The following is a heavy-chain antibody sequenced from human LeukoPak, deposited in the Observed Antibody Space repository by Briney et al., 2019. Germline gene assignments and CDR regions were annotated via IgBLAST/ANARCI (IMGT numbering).Heavy chain of an antibody. CDR3: AKDRGEGAYY. Sequence: GGSLRLSCAASGFTFSSYAMHWVRQAPGKGLEWVAVISYDGSNKYYADSVKGRFTISRDNSKNTLYLQMNSLRAEDTAVYYCAKDRGEGAYYWGQGTLVTVSS. J-gene: IGHJ4*02. V-gene: IGHV3-30-3*01. CDR1: GFTFSSYA. CDR2: ISYDGSNK. D-gene: IGHD3-16*01.